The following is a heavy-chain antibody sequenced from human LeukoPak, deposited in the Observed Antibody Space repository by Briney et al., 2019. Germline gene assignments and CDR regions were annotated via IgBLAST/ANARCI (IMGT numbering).Heavy chain of an antibody. V-gene: IGHV1-18*01. CDR3: ARNWPYTGLLWFPGVDAFDI. Sequence: ASVKVSCKASGCTFTSYGISWVRQAPGQGLEWMGWISAYNGNTNYAQKLQGRVTMTTDTSTSTAYMELRSLRSDDTAVYYCARNWPYTGLLWFPGVDAFDIWGQGTMVTVSS. CDR2: ISAYNGNT. CDR1: GCTFTSYG. D-gene: IGHD3-10*01. J-gene: IGHJ3*02.